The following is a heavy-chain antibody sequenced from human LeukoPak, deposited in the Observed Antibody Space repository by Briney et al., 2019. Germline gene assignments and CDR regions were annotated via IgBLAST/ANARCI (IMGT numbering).Heavy chain of an antibody. CDR2: ISAYNGNT. Sequence: GASVKVSCKASGGTFSSYDISWVRQAPGQGLEWMGWISAYNGNTNYAQKFQGRVTITADESTSTAYMELSSLRSEDTAVYYCARGGSSDTWGQGTLVTVSS. CDR1: GGTFSSYD. J-gene: IGHJ5*02. D-gene: IGHD6-6*01. CDR3: ARGGSSDT. V-gene: IGHV1-69*13.